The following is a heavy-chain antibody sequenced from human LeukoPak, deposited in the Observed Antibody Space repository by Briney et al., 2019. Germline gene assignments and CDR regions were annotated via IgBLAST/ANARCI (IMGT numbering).Heavy chain of an antibody. V-gene: IGHV3-33*05. CDR2: ISYDGSNK. CDR3: AKDSCSSTSCYRGVDY. CDR1: GFTFSSYG. Sequence: PGGSLRLSCAASGFTFSSYGMHWVRQAPGKGLEWVAVISYDGSNKYYADSVKGRFTISRDNSKNTLNLQMNSLRAEDTAVYYCAKDSCSSTSCYRGVDYWGQGTLVTVSS. J-gene: IGHJ4*02. D-gene: IGHD2-2*01.